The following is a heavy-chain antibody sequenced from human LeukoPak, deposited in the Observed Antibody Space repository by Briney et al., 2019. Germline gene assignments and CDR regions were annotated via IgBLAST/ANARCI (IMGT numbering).Heavy chain of an antibody. V-gene: IGHV1-8*03. D-gene: IGHD2-8*01. CDR2: INPNSGNT. CDR1: GYTFIVYD. Sequence: EASVKVSCKASGYTFIVYDINWVRQVTGQGLEWMGWINPNSGNTGYAQKFQGRVTITRNTSISTAFMELSSLRSDDTAVYYCAKDREAGMVYAIQVFDWGQGTLVTVSS. J-gene: IGHJ4*02. CDR3: AKDREAGMVYAIQVFD.